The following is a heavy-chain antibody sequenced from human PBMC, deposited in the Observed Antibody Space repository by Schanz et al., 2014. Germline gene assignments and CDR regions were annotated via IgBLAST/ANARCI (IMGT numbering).Heavy chain of an antibody. Sequence: QVQLQQWGAGLLKPSETLSLTCAVYGGPFSAYYWNWIRQPPGKGLEWIGEINHSGSTNYNPSLKSRVTISRDNANNQLYLKVSCVTAADTAMYYCARGDISGYDGGLMDTWGQGTLVTVSS. D-gene: IGHD5-12*01. CDR2: INHSGST. J-gene: IGHJ5*02. CDR1: GGPFSAYY. V-gene: IGHV4-34*01. CDR3: ARGDISGYDGGLMDT.